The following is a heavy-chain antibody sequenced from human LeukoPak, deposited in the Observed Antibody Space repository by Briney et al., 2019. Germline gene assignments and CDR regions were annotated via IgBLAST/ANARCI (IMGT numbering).Heavy chain of an antibody. CDR2: IYHDGTT. V-gene: IGHV4-34*01. CDR1: GGSFSGYY. J-gene: IGHJ3*02. CDR3: ARVARSSGGAFDI. Sequence: PSETLSLTCALYGGSFSGYYWSWIRQPPGKGLEWIGSIYHDGTTYYNPSLKSRVTILVDTSKNQFSLKLSSVTAADTAVYYCARVARSSGGAFDIWGQGTMVTLSS. D-gene: IGHD6-25*01.